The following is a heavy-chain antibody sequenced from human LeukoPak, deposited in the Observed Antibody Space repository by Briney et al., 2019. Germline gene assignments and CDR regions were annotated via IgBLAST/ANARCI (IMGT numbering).Heavy chain of an antibody. J-gene: IGHJ4*02. D-gene: IGHD3-3*01. CDR3: ARDLKSGYMDS. CDR1: GFTFSNYG. CDR2: IYSDGSNK. V-gene: IGHV3-33*01. Sequence: GGSLRLSCAASGFTFSNYGIHWVRQAPGKGLEWVAVIYSDGSNKYFVDSVKGRFTISRDDSRNTVFLQMNSLRVEDTAVFYCARDLKSGYMDSWGQGNLVAVSS.